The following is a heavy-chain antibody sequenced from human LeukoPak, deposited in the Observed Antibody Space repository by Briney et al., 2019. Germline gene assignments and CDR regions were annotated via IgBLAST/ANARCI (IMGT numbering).Heavy chain of an antibody. CDR1: GGTFSSYA. D-gene: IGHD2-2*01. V-gene: IGHV1-2*02. J-gene: IGHJ6*03. CDR2: INPNSGGT. Sequence: ASVKVSCKASGGTFSSYAISWVRQAPGQGLEWMGWINPNSGGTNYAQKFQGRVTMTRDTSISTAYMELSRLRSDDTAVYYCARDDYCSSTSCPTYYYYMDVWGKGTTVTVSS. CDR3: ARDDYCSSTSCPTYYYYMDV.